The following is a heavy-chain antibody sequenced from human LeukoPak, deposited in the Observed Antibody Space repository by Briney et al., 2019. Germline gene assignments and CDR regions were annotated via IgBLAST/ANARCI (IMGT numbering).Heavy chain of an antibody. Sequence: GASVKVSCKASGYTFTSYDINWVRQATGQGLEWMGLMNPNSGNTGYAQKFQGRVTITRNTSISTAYMELSSLRSEDTAVYYCARGLMHHPFDYWGQGTLVTVSS. CDR2: MNPNSGNT. CDR1: GYTFTSYD. CDR3: ARGLMHHPFDY. J-gene: IGHJ4*02. V-gene: IGHV1-8*03.